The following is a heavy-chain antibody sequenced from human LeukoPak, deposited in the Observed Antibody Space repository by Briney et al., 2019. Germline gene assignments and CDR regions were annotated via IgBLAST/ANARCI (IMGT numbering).Heavy chain of an antibody. CDR3: AREDSGSYYNYYYFYMDV. CDR1: GGSFSSYF. CDR2: IYPSGDT. Sequence: SETLSLTCSVSGGSFSSYFWSWVRQPAGKGLEWIGRIYPSGDTNYNPSLKSRVTLSVDTSKTQFSLRLSSVTAADTAVYYCAREDSGSYYNYYYFYMDVWGKGTTVTISS. J-gene: IGHJ6*03. D-gene: IGHD3-10*01. V-gene: IGHV4-4*07.